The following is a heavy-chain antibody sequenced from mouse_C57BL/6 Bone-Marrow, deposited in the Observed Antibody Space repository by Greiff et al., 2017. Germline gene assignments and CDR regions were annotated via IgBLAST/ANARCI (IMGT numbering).Heavy chain of an antibody. D-gene: IGHD4-1*01. Sequence: EVQLQESGGGLVKPGGSLKLSCAASGFTFSSYAMSWVRQTPEKRLEWVATISDGGSYTYYPDNVKGRFTISRDNAKNNLYLQMSHLKSEDTAMYYCAKLGREGWYFDVWGTGTTVTVSS. J-gene: IGHJ1*03. CDR3: AKLGREGWYFDV. V-gene: IGHV5-4*01. CDR2: ISDGGSYT. CDR1: GFTFSSYA.